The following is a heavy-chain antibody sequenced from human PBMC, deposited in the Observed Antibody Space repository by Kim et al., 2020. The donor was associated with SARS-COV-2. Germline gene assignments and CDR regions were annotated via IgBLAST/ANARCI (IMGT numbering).Heavy chain of an antibody. D-gene: IGHD3-10*01. CDR2: ISSSSSTI. J-gene: IGHJ3*02. V-gene: IGHV3-48*02. CDR3: ARGQLLWFGELNFDI. CDR1: GFTFSSYS. Sequence: GGSLRLSCAASGFTFSSYSMNWVRQAPGKGLEWVSYISSSSSTIYYADSVKGRFTISRDNAKNSLYLQMNSLRDEDTAVYYCARGQLLWFGELNFDIWGQGTMVTVSS.